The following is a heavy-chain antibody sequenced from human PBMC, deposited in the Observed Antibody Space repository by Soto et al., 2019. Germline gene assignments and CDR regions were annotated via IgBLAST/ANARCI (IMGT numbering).Heavy chain of an antibody. V-gene: IGHV1-18*04. D-gene: IGHD2-15*01. CDR1: GYTFTSYG. Sequence: QVQLVQSGAEARKPGASVKVSCKASGYTFTSYGVIWVRQAPGQGLEWMGWISAHSGDTKYEERFQGRVTMTTDTSTGTAYMELRNLRSDDTAIYYCARDPGYSIDYWGQGTLVTVSS. J-gene: IGHJ4*02. CDR3: ARDPGYSIDY. CDR2: ISAHSGDT.